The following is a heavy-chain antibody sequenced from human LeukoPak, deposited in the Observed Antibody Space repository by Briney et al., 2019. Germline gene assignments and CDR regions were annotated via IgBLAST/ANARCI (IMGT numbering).Heavy chain of an antibody. J-gene: IGHJ3*02. CDR1: GFSFNAHS. CDR2: ISRSSGSI. V-gene: IGHV3-48*01. Sequence: HPGGSLRLSCAASGFSFNAHSMSWVRQAPGKGLEWISYISRSSGSIDYADSVKGRFTVSRDNSKNTLCLQMNSLRAEDTAFYYCAKGGVSPAYTHIFDIWGQGTIVTVSS. CDR3: AKGGVSPAYTHIFDI. D-gene: IGHD3-16*01.